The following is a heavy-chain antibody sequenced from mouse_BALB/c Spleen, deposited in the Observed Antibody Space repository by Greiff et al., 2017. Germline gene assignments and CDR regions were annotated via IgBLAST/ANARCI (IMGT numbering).Heavy chain of an antibody. CDR3: ARRGANYGNSAMDY. D-gene: IGHD2-1*01. CDR2: ISYSGST. V-gene: IGHV3-8*02. J-gene: IGHJ4*01. CDR1: GDSITSGY. Sequence: EVQVVESGPSLVKPSQTLSLTCSVTGDSITSGYWNWIRKFPGNKLEYMGYISYSGSTYYNPSLKSRISITRDTSKNQYYLQLNSVTTEDTATYYCARRGANYGNSAMDYWGQGTSVTVSS.